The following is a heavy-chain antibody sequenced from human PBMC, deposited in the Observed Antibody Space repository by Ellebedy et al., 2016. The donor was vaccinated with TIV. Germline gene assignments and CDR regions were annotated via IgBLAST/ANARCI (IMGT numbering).Heavy chain of an antibody. Sequence: GGSLRLSXEASGFLFTNYYMGWVRQAPGKGLEWVANMKHGDVPVYYGDSVKGRFTVSRDNAKSSVYLQMNSLRADDTAVYYCVRDSQNGLRPLIDYWGRGTLVTVSS. J-gene: IGHJ4*02. CDR2: MKHGDVPV. D-gene: IGHD3/OR15-3a*01. V-gene: IGHV3-7*01. CDR3: VRDSQNGLRPLIDY. CDR1: GFLFTNYY.